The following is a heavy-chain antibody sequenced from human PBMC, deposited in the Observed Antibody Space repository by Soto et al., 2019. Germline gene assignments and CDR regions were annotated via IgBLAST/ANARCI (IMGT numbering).Heavy chain of an antibody. CDR2: ISSSSSTI. J-gene: IGHJ6*02. CDR1: GFTFSSYS. D-gene: IGHD6-13*01. V-gene: IGHV3-48*02. Sequence: EVQLVESGGGLVQSGGSLRLSCAASGFTFSSYSMNWVRQAPGKGLEWVSYISSSSSTIYYADSVKGRFTISRDNAKNSLYLQMNSLRDEDTAVYYCARVLHQQPIYYYYYGMDVWGQGTTVTVSS. CDR3: ARVLHQQPIYYYYYGMDV.